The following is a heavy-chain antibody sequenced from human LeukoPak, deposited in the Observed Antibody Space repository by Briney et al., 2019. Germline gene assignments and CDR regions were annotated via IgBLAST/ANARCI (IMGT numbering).Heavy chain of an antibody. CDR3: ARALYCSSTSCSPA. D-gene: IGHD2-2*01. Sequence: PGRSLRLSCAASGFTFSSYGVHWVRQAPGKGLEWVAFIRYDGSNKYYADSVKGRFTISRDNSKNTLYFQMNSLRAEDTAVYYCARALYCSSTSCSPAWGQGTLVTVSS. V-gene: IGHV3-33*08. CDR2: IRYDGSNK. CDR1: GFTFSSYG. J-gene: IGHJ5*02.